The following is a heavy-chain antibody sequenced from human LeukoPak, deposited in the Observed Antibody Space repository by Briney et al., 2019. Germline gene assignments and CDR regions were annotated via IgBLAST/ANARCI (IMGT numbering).Heavy chain of an antibody. CDR1: GFIFSSHW. D-gene: IGHD6-6*01. CDR2: IKQDGSEK. V-gene: IGHV3-7*01. J-gene: IGHJ4*02. Sequence: GGSLRLSCAGSGFIFSSHWMIWVRQAPGKGLEWVANIKQDGSEKYYVDSVKGRFTISRDNAMNSFFRQMNSLRAEDTAVHYCARLIGDRTIYDYWGQGTLVTVSS. CDR3: ARLIGDRTIYDY.